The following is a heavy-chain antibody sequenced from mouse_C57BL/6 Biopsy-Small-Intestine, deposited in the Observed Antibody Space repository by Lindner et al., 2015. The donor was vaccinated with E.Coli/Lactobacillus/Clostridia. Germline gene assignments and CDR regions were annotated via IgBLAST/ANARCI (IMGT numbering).Heavy chain of an antibody. V-gene: IGHV1-26*01. D-gene: IGHD2-2*01. CDR2: INPNSGDI. CDR1: GYTFTDYY. J-gene: IGHJ2*01. CDR3: ARWGHHGGY. Sequence: VQLQESGPELVKPGASVKISCKASGYTFTDYYMNWVKQSHGKSLEWIGDINPNSGDISYNQKFKDKATLTVDKSSSTAYMELRSLTSEDSAGYYCARWGHHGGYWGQGTTLTVSS.